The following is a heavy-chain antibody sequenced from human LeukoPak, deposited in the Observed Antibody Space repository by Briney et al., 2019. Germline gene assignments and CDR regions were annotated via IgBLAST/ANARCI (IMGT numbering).Heavy chain of an antibody. J-gene: IGHJ4*02. CDR2: ISYDGSYK. CDR3: AKGCDSSGEQPVDY. V-gene: IGHV3-30*18. CDR1: GFTFSSYG. D-gene: IGHD3-22*01. Sequence: PGGSLRLSCAASGFTFSSYGMHWVRQAPGKGLEWVAVISYDGSYKYYADSVKGRFTISRDNSKNTLYLQMNSLRAEDTAVYYCAKGCDSSGEQPVDYWGQGTLVTVSS.